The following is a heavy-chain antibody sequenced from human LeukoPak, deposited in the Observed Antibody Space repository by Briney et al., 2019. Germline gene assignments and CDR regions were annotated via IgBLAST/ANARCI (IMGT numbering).Heavy chain of an antibody. CDR2: INHSGST. CDR3: ARLGIVYGGYEGWFDP. J-gene: IGHJ5*02. CDR1: GGSFSGYY. Sequence: SEALSLTCAVYGGSFSGYYWSWIRQPPGKGLEWIGEINHSGSTNYNPSLKSRVTISVDTSKNQFSLKLSSVTAADTAVYYCARLGIVYGGYEGWFDPWGQGTLVTVSS. V-gene: IGHV4-34*01. D-gene: IGHD5-12*01.